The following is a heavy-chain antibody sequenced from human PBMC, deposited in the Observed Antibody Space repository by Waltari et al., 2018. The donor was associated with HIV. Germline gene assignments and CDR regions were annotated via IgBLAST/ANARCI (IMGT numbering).Heavy chain of an antibody. CDR1: GFTFSSYS. V-gene: IGHV3-48*04. J-gene: IGHJ3*02. D-gene: IGHD3-10*01. Sequence: EVQLVESGGGLVQPGGSLRLSCAASGFTFSSYSMNWVRQTPGKGLESVSYSSSSRSTIYYADSVKGRFTISRDNAKNSLYLQMNSLRAEDTAVYYCARWGQCLGAFDIWGQGTMVTVSS. CDR2: SSSSRSTI. CDR3: ARWGQCLGAFDI.